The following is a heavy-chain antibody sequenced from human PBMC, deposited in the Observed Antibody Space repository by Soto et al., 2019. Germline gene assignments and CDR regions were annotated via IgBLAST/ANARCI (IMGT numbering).Heavy chain of an antibody. D-gene: IGHD1-26*01. V-gene: IGHV1-18*01. Sequence: ASVKVSCKASGCTFTSYGISWVRQAPGQGLEWMGWISAYNGNTNYAQKLQGRVTMTTDTSTRTAYMELRSLRSDDTAVYYCAKDLISGSYPCQHWGQGTLVPVSS. CDR2: ISAYNGNT. J-gene: IGHJ1*01. CDR3: AKDLISGSYPCQH. CDR1: GCTFTSYG.